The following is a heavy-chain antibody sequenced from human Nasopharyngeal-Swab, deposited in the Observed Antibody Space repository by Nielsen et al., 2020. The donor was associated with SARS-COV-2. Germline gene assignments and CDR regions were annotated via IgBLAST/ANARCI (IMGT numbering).Heavy chain of an antibody. CDR3: AKDITMVRGVIFRYYGMDV. Sequence: CAASGFTFDDYAMHWVRQAPGKGLEWVSGISWNSGSIGYADSVKGRFTISRDNAKNSLYLQMNSLRAEDTALYYCAKDITMVRGVIFRYYGMDVWGQGTTVTVSS. CDR2: ISWNSGSI. V-gene: IGHV3-9*01. CDR1: GFTFDDYA. J-gene: IGHJ6*02. D-gene: IGHD3-10*01.